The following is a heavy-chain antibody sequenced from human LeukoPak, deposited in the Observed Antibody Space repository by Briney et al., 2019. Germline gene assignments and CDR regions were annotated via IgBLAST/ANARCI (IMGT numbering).Heavy chain of an antibody. V-gene: IGHV3-33*01. J-gene: IGHJ4*02. CDR3: ATDRGLSYFDY. D-gene: IGHD2-21*01. Sequence: PGGSLRLSCAASGLRFSSYGMHWVRQSPGKGLEWVAIIYYDASKKYYADSVEGRFTLSRDNSKNTLFLQMNSLRAEDTAVYYCATDRGLSYFDYWGRGTLVTVSS. CDR2: IYYDASKK. CDR1: GLRFSSYG.